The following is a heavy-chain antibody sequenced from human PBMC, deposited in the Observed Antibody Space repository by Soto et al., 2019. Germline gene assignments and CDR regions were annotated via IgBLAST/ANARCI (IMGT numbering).Heavy chain of an antibody. CDR3: ARGTGSDY. D-gene: IGHD3-10*01. Sequence: QVQLQQWGAGLLKPSETLSLTCAVYGGSFSGYYWSWIRQPPGKGLEWIGEINHSGSTNYNPSLKSRVTISVDTSKNQFSLKLSSGTAADTAVYYCARGTGSDYWGQGTLVTVSS. J-gene: IGHJ4*02. CDR1: GGSFSGYY. V-gene: IGHV4-34*01. CDR2: INHSGST.